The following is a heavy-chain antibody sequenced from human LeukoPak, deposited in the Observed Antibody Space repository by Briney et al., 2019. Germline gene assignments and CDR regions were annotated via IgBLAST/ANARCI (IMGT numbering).Heavy chain of an antibody. Sequence: PSETLSLTCTDSGGSVSSGSYYWSWIRQPPGKGLEWIGYIYYSGSTNYNPSLKSRVTISVDTSKNQFSLKLSSVTAADTAVYYCARVGYSYDIGLGAFDIWGQGTMVTVSS. J-gene: IGHJ3*02. CDR2: IYYSGST. CDR3: ARVGYSYDIGLGAFDI. CDR1: GGSVSSGSYY. D-gene: IGHD5-18*01. V-gene: IGHV4-61*01.